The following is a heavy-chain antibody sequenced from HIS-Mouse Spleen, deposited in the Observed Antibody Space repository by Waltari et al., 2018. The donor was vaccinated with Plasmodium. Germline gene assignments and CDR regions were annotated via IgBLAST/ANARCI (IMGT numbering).Heavy chain of an antibody. CDR2: INHSGST. Sequence: QVQLQQWGAGLLKPSETLSLTCAVYGGSFSGYYWSWIRQPPGKGLEWFGEINHSGSTNYNRCLKSRVTISVDTSKNQFSLKLSSVTAADTAVYYCARGQLGIDAFDIWGQGTMVTVSS. CDR3: ARGQLGIDAFDI. CDR1: GGSFSGYY. D-gene: IGHD7-27*01. V-gene: IGHV4-34*01. J-gene: IGHJ3*02.